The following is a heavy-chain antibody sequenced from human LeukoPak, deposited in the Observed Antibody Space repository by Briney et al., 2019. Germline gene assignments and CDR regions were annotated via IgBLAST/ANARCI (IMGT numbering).Heavy chain of an antibody. J-gene: IGHJ4*02. CDR1: GFTFSSYA. Sequence: GGSLRLSCAASGFTFSSYAMSWVRQAPGKGLEWVSAISGSGGSTYYADSVKGRFTISRDNSKNTLYLQMNSLRAEDTAVYYCAKDLVGWFGELFTGYFDYWGQGTLVTVSS. V-gene: IGHV3-23*01. CDR2: ISGSGGST. D-gene: IGHD3-10*01. CDR3: AKDLVGWFGELFTGYFDY.